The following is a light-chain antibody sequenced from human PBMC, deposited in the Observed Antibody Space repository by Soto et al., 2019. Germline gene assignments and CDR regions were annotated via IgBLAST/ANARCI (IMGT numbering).Light chain of an antibody. CDR2: DVS. CDR3: SSYTTSNTRQMV. V-gene: IGLV2-14*03. Sequence: SVLTQPASVSGSPGQSITISCTGTSSDVGGYNYVSWYQHHPGKAPKLLIYDVSNRPSGVSNRFSGSKSDNTASLTISGLQPEDEADYYCSSYTTSNTRQMVFGTGTRSPS. CDR1: SSDVGGYNY. J-gene: IGLJ1*01.